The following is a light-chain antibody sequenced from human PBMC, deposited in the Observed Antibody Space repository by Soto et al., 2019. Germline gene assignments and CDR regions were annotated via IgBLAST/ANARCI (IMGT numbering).Light chain of an antibody. CDR3: SSSTSSNTLV. CDR2: GVS. V-gene: IGLV2-14*01. Sequence: QSVLTQPASVSASPGQSITISCTGGKNDIGSSDYVSWYQQHPGKAPKLIIYGVSNRPSGTSDRFSGSKSGNTASLTISGLQADDEADYYCSSSTSSNTLVLGGGTKLTVL. J-gene: IGLJ3*02. CDR1: KNDIGSSDY.